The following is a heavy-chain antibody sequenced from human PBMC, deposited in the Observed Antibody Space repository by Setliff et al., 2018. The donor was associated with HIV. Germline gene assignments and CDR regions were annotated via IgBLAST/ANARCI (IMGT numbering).Heavy chain of an antibody. CDR1: GASISSGGFY. CDR2: IYYNGGT. Sequence: SGPTLVNPSQTLSLTCTVSGASISSGGFYWNWIRQHPGKGLEWIGYIYYNGGTYYSPSLKSRLTISVDTSKNQFSLRLTSVTDADTAVYYCARGGYNGYESPFDDWGLGTLVTV. D-gene: IGHD5-12*01. CDR3: ARGGYNGYESPFDD. V-gene: IGHV4-31*03. J-gene: IGHJ4*02.